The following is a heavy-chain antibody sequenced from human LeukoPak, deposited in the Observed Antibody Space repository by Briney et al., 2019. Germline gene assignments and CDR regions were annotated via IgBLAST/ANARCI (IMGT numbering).Heavy chain of an antibody. J-gene: IGHJ6*03. CDR2: ISYDGSNK. D-gene: IGHD6-19*01. CDR1: GFTFSSYA. CDR3: ARQWLYYYYMDV. V-gene: IGHV3-30*04. Sequence: PGGSLRLSCAASGFTFSSYAMHWVRQAPGKGLEWVAVISYDGSNKYYADSVKGRFTISRDNSKNTLYLQMNSLRAEDTAVYYCARQWLYYYYMDVWGKGTTVTVSS.